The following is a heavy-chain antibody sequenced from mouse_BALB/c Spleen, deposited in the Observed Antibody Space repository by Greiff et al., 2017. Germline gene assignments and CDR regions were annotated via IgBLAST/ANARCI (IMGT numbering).Heavy chain of an antibody. V-gene: IGHV5-9-3*01. CDR2: ISSGGSYT. CDR1: GFTFSSYA. Sequence: EVKLVESGGGLVKPGGSLKLSCAASGFTFSSYAMSWVHQTPEKRLEWVATISSGGSYTYYPDSVKGRFTISRDNAKNTLYLQMSSLRSEDTAMYYCARDDYDGPPFAYWGQGTLVTVSA. CDR3: ARDDYDGPPFAY. J-gene: IGHJ3*01. D-gene: IGHD2-4*01.